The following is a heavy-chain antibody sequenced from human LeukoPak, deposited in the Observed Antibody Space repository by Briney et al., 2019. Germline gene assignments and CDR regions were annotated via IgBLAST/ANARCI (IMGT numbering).Heavy chain of an antibody. CDR2: IYDSGNT. V-gene: IGHV4-59*01. CDR1: GPFIKTYY. CDR3: ARDRAGYYGSGSYFDY. J-gene: IGHJ4*02. Sequence: SETLSLTCTVSGPFIKTYYWSWIRQVPGKGLEWIGHIYDSGNTNYNPSLKSRVTISVDTSKNQFSLKLSSVTAADTAVYYCARDRAGYYGSGSYFDYWGQGTLVTVSS. D-gene: IGHD3-10*01.